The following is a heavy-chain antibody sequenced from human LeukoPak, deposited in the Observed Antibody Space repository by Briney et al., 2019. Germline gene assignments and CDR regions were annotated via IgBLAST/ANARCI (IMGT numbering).Heavy chain of an antibody. J-gene: IGHJ6*03. CDR2: ISGSGGST. Sequence: PGGSLRLSCAASGFTFSSYAMSWVRQAPGKGLEWVSAISGSGGSTYYADSVKGRFTISRDNSKNTLYLQMNSLRAEDTAVYYCAKGRSSSNYYYYYYMDVWGKGTTVTVSS. CDR3: AKGRSSSNYYYYYYMDV. D-gene: IGHD6-6*01. CDR1: GFTFSSYA. V-gene: IGHV3-23*01.